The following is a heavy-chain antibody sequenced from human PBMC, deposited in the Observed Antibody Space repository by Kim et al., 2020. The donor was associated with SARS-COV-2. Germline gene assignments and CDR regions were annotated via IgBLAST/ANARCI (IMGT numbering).Heavy chain of an antibody. Sequence: VQGRFTISRDNSKNTLYLQMNSLRAEDTAVYYCARDLRAQITGTPTLDYWGQGTLVTVSS. CDR3: ARDLRAQITGTPTLDY. J-gene: IGHJ4*02. D-gene: IGHD1-7*01. V-gene: IGHV3-30*07.